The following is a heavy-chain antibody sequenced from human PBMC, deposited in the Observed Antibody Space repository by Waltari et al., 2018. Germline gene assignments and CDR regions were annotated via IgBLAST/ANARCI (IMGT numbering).Heavy chain of an antibody. V-gene: IGHV4-34*01. J-gene: IGHJ4*02. Sequence: QVQLQQWGAGLLKPSETLSLTCAVYGGSFSGYYWSWIRQPPGKGLEWIGEINHSGSTNYNPSLKSRVTISVDTSKNQVSLNLTSVTAEDTAVYYCAKSRAGYSSGWYADWGQGTLVTVSS. CDR1: GGSFSGYY. CDR3: AKSRAGYSSGWYAD. D-gene: IGHD6-19*01. CDR2: INHSGST.